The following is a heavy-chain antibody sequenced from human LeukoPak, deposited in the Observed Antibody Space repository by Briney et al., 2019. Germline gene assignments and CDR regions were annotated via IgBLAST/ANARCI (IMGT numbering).Heavy chain of an antibody. J-gene: IGHJ4*02. CDR1: GFTFSSYS. D-gene: IGHD6-25*01. CDR2: ISGSSSHI. Sequence: WGSLRLSCAVSGFTFSSYSMNWVRQAPGKGLEWVSCISGSSSHIFDAGSVKGRFTISRDNAKNSLYLQMNSLRAEDTAVYYCARVGSGWGFDYWGQGTLVTVSS. V-gene: IGHV3-21*01. CDR3: ARVGSGWGFDY.